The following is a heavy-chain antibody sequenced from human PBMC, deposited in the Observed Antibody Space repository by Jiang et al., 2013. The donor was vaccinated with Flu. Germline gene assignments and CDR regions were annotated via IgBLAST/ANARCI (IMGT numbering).Heavy chain of an antibody. CDR3: AHSQNYDYIWGGYRPDFDY. CDR2: IYWDDDK. Sequence: KPTQTLTLTCTFSGFSLSTSGVGVGWIRQPPGKALEWLALIYWDDDKRYSPSLKSRLTITKDTSKNQVVLTMTNMDPVDTATYYCAHSQNYDYIWGGYRPDFDYWGQGTLVTVSS. D-gene: IGHD3-16*02. J-gene: IGHJ4*02. CDR1: GFSLSTSGVG. V-gene: IGHV2-5*02.